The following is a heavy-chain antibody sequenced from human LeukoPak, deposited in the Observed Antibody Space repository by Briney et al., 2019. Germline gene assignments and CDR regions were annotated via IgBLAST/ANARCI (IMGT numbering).Heavy chain of an antibody. J-gene: IGHJ4*02. D-gene: IGHD3-10*01. CDR1: GGTFSSYA. Sequence: SVKVSCKASGGTFSSYAISWVRQAPGQGLEWMGGIIPIFGTANYAQKFQGRVTITADESTSTAYMELSSLRSEDTAVYYCARLTYYYGSGSYYYFDYWGQGTLVTVSS. V-gene: IGHV1-69*13. CDR3: ARLTYYYGSGSYYYFDY. CDR2: IIPIFGTA.